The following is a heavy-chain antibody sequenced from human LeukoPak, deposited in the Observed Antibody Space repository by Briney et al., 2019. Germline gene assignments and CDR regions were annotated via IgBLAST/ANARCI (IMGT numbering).Heavy chain of an antibody. V-gene: IGHV4-34*01. D-gene: IGHD3-9*01. CDR2: INHSGST. Sequence: SETLSLTCAVYGGSFSGYYWSWIRQPPGKGLEWIGEINHSGSTNYNPSLKSRVTISVDTSKNQFSLKLSSVTAADTAVYYCARGYEYDILTGYLESYYFDYWGQGTLVTVPS. CDR3: ARGYEYDILTGYLESYYFDY. CDR1: GGSFSGYY. J-gene: IGHJ4*02.